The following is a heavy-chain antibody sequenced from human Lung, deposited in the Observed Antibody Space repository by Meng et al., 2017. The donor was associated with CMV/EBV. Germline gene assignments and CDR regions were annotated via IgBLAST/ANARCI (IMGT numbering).Heavy chain of an antibody. CDR3: AKTVVVPAAPYYFDY. Sequence: SCAASGFTFSSYAMSWVRQAPGKGLEWVSAISGSGGSTYYADSVKGRFTISRDNSKNTLYLQMNSLRAEDTAVYYCAKTVVVPAAPYYFDYWGQGPLVTVSS. J-gene: IGHJ4*02. CDR1: GFTFSSYA. D-gene: IGHD2-2*01. CDR2: ISGSGGST. V-gene: IGHV3-23*01.